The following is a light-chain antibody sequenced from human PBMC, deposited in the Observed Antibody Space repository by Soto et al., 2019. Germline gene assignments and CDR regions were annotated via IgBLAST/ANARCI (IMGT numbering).Light chain of an antibody. J-gene: IGKJ1*01. CDR2: GAS. CDR1: QSVSSSY. Sequence: EIVLTQSPGTLSLSPGERATLSCRASQSVSSSYLAWYQQKPGQAPRLLIYGASIRSTGIPDRFSGSGSGTDLTLTISRLDPEDFAVYYCQQYGNSRTFGQGTKVEIK. V-gene: IGKV3-20*01. CDR3: QQYGNSRT.